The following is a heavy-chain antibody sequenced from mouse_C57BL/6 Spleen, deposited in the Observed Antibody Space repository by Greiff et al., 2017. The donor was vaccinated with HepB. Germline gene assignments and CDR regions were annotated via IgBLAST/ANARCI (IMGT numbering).Heavy chain of an antibody. J-gene: IGHJ3*01. Sequence: EVKLQESGPGLVKPSQSLSLTCSVTGYSITSGYYWNWIRQFPGNKLEWMGYISYDGSNNYNPSLKNRISITRDTSKNQFFLKLNSVTTEDTATYYCARAPSYDYVLFAYWGQGTLVTVSA. D-gene: IGHD2-4*01. CDR1: GYSITSGYY. V-gene: IGHV3-6*01. CDR2: ISYDGSN. CDR3: ARAPSYDYVLFAY.